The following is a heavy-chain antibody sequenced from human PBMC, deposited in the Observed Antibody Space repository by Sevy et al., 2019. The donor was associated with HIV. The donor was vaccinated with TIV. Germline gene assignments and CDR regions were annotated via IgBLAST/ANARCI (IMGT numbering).Heavy chain of an antibody. D-gene: IGHD1-1*01. Sequence: SETLSLTCVVYGGSFSSYYWSWIRQAPGKGLEWIGEINQRGSTNYNPSLKSRVTISVDTSKNQFSLKLGSVTAADTAVYYCAREGTATVGQNAFDIWGQGTMVTVSS. CDR1: GGSFSSYY. V-gene: IGHV4-34*01. J-gene: IGHJ3*02. CDR3: AREGTATVGQNAFDI. CDR2: INQRGST.